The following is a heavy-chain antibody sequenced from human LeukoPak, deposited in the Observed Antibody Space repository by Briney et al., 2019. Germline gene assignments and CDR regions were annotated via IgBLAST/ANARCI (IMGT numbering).Heavy chain of an antibody. J-gene: IGHJ4*02. V-gene: IGHV1-69*06. CDR2: IIPIFGTA. D-gene: IGHD4-17*01. CDR1: GGTFSSYA. Sequence: GASVKVSCKASGGTFSSYAISWVRQAPGQGLEWMGGIIPIFGTANYAQKFQGRVTITADKSTSTAYMELSSLRSEDTAVYYCARAQVSGDDYGDPTFEYWGQGTLVTVSS. CDR3: ARAQVSGDDYGDPTFEY.